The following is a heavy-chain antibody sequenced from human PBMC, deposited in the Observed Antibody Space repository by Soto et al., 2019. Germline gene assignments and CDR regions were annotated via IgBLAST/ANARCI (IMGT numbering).Heavy chain of an antibody. Sequence: SETLSLTCAVSGGSISSGGYSWSWIRQPPGKGLEWIGYIYHSGSTYYNPSLKSRVTISVDRSKNQFSLKLSSVTAADTAVYYCARQRIAAAGTGWFDPWGQGTLVTSPQ. D-gene: IGHD6-13*01. CDR2: IYHSGST. V-gene: IGHV4-30-2*01. CDR3: ARQRIAAAGTGWFDP. J-gene: IGHJ5*02. CDR1: GGSISSGGYS.